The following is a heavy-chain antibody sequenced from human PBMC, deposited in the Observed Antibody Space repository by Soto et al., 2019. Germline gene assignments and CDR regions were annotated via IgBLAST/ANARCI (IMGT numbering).Heavy chain of an antibody. CDR3: AREFVDTAMVNTYYYYGMDV. CDR1: GYTFTGYY. D-gene: IGHD5-18*01. J-gene: IGHJ6*02. V-gene: IGHV1-2*02. Sequence: ASVKVSCKASGYTFTGYYMHWVRQAPGQGLECMGWINPNSGGTNYAQKFQGRVTMTRDTSITTAYMELSRLRSDDTAVYYCAREFVDTAMVNTYYYYGMDVWGQGTTVTVSS. CDR2: INPNSGGT.